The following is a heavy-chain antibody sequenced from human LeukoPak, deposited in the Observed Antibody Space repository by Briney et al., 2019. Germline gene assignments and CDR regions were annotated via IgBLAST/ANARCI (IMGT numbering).Heavy chain of an antibody. J-gene: IGHJ4*02. CDR3: ARGEYYGSGSPIDY. V-gene: IGHV3-30-3*01. Sequence: GGSLRLSCAASGFTFSSYAMHWVRQAPGKGLEWVAVISYDGSNKYYADSVKGRFTISRDNSKNTLYLQMNSLRAEDTAVYYCARGEYYGSGSPIDYWGQGTLVTVSS. D-gene: IGHD3-10*01. CDR1: GFTFSSYA. CDR2: ISYDGSNK.